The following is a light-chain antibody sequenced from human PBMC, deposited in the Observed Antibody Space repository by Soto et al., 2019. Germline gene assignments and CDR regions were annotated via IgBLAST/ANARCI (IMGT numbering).Light chain of an antibody. J-gene: IGKJ1*01. CDR3: QNYNRAPWT. Sequence: DIQMTQSPSSLSASVGDRVTITCRASEDISNYLAWYQQKPGKVPKLLIYCASTLQSGVPSRFSGSGSWTDFTLTISSLQTEDVATYYCQNYNRAPWTFGQGTKVESK. CDR1: EDISNY. V-gene: IGKV1-27*01. CDR2: CAS.